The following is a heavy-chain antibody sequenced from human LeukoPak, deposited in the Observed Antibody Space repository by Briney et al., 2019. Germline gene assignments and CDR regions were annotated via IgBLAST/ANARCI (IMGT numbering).Heavy chain of an antibody. Sequence: ASVKVSCKASGYTFTCYYMHWVRQAPGQGLEWMGWINPNSGGTNYAQKFQGRVTMTRDTSISTAYMELSRLRSEDTAVYYCARVVPYSSSWYWDYWGQGTLVTVSS. V-gene: IGHV1-2*02. CDR2: INPNSGGT. CDR3: ARVVPYSSSWYWDY. J-gene: IGHJ4*02. D-gene: IGHD6-13*01. CDR1: GYTFTCYY.